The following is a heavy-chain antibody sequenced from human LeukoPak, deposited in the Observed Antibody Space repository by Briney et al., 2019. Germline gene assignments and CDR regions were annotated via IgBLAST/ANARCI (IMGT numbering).Heavy chain of an antibody. Sequence: PGGSLRLSCAASGFTFSSYAMHWVRQAPGKGLEWVAVISYDGSNKYYADSVKGRFTISRDNSKNTLYLQMNSLRAEDTAVYYCASPVLDDILTDDAFDSWGQGTMVTVSS. J-gene: IGHJ3*02. D-gene: IGHD3-9*01. CDR2: ISYDGSNK. V-gene: IGHV3-30*04. CDR1: GFTFSSYA. CDR3: ASPVLDDILTDDAFDS.